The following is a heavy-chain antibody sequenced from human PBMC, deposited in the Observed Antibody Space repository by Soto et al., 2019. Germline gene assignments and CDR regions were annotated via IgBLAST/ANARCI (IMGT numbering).Heavy chain of an antibody. Sequence: PSETLSLTCTVSGDSINNYYWSWIRQPAGKGLEWIGRIHVSGKTNYNPSLKSRVTMSLDMSKNHFSLRLSSVTAADTAVYYCAGPSRDFWNGYPYYFGMDVWGQGTTVTVYS. CDR3: AGPSRDFWNGYPYYFGMDV. J-gene: IGHJ6*02. CDR1: GDSINNYY. D-gene: IGHD3-3*01. CDR2: IHVSGKT. V-gene: IGHV4-4*07.